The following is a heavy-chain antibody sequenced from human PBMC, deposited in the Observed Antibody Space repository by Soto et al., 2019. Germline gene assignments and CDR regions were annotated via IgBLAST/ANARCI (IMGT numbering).Heavy chain of an antibody. CDR1: GDSFNDYY. CDR3: ARESGGATATLDYYYFYMDV. D-gene: IGHD5-12*01. V-gene: IGHV1-2*02. J-gene: IGHJ6*03. Sequence: VQLVQSGAEVKKPGASVKVSCKTSGDSFNDYYIHWVRQAPGQGLEWMGWINPNGGVTKYAKKFRGRVTVTRDTSIRTVYMELSSLRSDDTAVYYCARESGGATATLDYYYFYMDVWGKGTTVTVSS. CDR2: INPNGGVT.